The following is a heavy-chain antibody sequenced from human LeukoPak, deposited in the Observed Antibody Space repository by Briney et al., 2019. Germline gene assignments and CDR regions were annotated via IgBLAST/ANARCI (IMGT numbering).Heavy chain of an antibody. J-gene: IGHJ4*02. CDR1: GFAFSSYA. V-gene: IGHV3-48*01. Sequence: GGSLRLSCVASGFAFSSYAMNWVRQAPGKGLEWVSYIGSNFETIYADSVKGRFTISRDNAKNSLSLQMNSLRAEDTAVYYCARDNSGYEVNLDYWGQGTLVTVSS. CDR3: ARDNSGYEVNLDY. CDR2: IGSNFETI. D-gene: IGHD5-12*01.